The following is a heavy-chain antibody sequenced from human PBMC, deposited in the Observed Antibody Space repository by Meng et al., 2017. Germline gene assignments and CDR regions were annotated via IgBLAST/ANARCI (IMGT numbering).Heavy chain of an antibody. D-gene: IGHD3-10*01. J-gene: IGHJ4*02. CDR1: GFTFSSYA. V-gene: IGHV3-23*04. CDR2: ISGSGGST. Sequence: LQPVESGGGLVQPGGSLRLSCAASGFTFSSYAMSWVRQAPGKGLEWVSAISGSGGSTYYADSVKGRFTISRDNSKNTLYLQMNSLRAEDTAVDYCAKDSAITPPFDYWGQGTLLTVSS. CDR3: AKDSAITPPFDY.